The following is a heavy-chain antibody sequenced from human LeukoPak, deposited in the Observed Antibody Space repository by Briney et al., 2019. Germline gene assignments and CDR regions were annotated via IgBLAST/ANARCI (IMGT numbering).Heavy chain of an antibody. Sequence: GGSLRLSCAASGFTFSSYAMHWVRQAPGKGLEWVAVISYDGSNKYYADSVKGRFTISRDNSKNTLYLQMNSLRAEDTAVYYCARGIAVAGTDYWGQGTLVTVSS. CDR1: GFTFSSYA. CDR2: ISYDGSNK. CDR3: ARGIAVAGTDY. D-gene: IGHD6-19*01. V-gene: IGHV3-30*04. J-gene: IGHJ4*02.